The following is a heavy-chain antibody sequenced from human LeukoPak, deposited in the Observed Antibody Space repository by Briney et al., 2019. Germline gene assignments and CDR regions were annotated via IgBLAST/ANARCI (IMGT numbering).Heavy chain of an antibody. D-gene: IGHD4-23*01. CDR3: AANGGPFDF. CDR1: GFTFSSYW. CDR2: INQHGSDE. V-gene: IGHV3-7*05. Sequence: GGSLRLSCAASGFTFSSYWMSWVRQAPGKGLEWAANINQHGSDEYYVDSVRGRFTVSRDNAKNSLFLQMNSLRAEYTAVYYCAANGGPFDFWGQGTLVTVSS. J-gene: IGHJ4*02.